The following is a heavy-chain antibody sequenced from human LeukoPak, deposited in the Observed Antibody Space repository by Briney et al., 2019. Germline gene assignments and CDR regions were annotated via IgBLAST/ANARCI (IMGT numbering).Heavy chain of an antibody. CDR3: AKDRTVGASYWYFDL. V-gene: IGHV3-23*01. D-gene: IGHD1-26*01. CDR1: GFICSDYA. J-gene: IGHJ2*01. CDR2: ISSSGSGGNT. Sequence: GGSLRLSCTASGFICSDYAMSWARQAPGKGPEWVAGISSSGSGGNTYYADSVKGRFTISRDTSKNILFLQMNTLRAEDTAIYCCAKDRTVGASYWYFDLWGRGTLVTVSS.